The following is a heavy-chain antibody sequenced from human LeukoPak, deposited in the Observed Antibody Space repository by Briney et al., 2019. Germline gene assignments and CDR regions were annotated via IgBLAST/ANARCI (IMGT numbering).Heavy chain of an antibody. J-gene: IGHJ4*02. CDR1: GFTFSAYW. CDR3: ARDHVGATPTDY. D-gene: IGHD1-26*01. CDR2: IDTDGSIT. Sequence: PGGSLRLSCAASGFTFSAYWMHWVRQAPGKGLVWVSHIDTDGSITSYADSVKGRFTISRDNAKNTVYLQMHSLRAEDTAVYYCARDHVGATPTDYWGQGTLVTVSS. V-gene: IGHV3-74*01.